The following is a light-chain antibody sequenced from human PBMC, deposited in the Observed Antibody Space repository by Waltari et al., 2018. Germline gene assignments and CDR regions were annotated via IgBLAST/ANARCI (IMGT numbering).Light chain of an antibody. CDR3: QSYDYSLGAVV. CDR1: TSNIGDESD. CDR2: DNN. Sequence: QSVLTQPPSVSGAPGQRVTMSCAGSTSNIGDESDVHWYQLLPGTAPKLLIFDNNKRPQGVPDRFAGSKSGSSASLAITGLRPEDEAEYYCQSYDYSLGAVVFGSGTKLTVL. V-gene: IGLV1-40*01. J-gene: IGLJ3*02.